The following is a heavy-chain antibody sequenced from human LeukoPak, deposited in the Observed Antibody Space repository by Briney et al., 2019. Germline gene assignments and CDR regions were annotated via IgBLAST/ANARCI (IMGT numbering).Heavy chain of an antibody. J-gene: IGHJ4*02. V-gene: IGHV3-23*01. D-gene: IGHD5-18*01. CDR3: TLRGYLYGYGLNSPFGY. CDR2: SRITDDAT. CDR1: GFTFSSHYSHG. Sequence: GGSLRLSCVASGFTFSSHYSHGMSWVRQAPGKGLEWVSSSRITDDATFYTDSVKGRFTISSDNSKNTVYLLMNSLRAEDTAVYYCTLRGYLYGYGLNSPFGYWGQGTLVTVSS.